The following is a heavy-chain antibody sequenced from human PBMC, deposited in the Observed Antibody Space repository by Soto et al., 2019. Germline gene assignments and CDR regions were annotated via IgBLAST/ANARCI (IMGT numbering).Heavy chain of an antibody. CDR3: ARAWGDGYNYFDY. CDR1: GFTFSSYS. CDR2: ISSSSSYI. Sequence: GGSLRLSCAASGFTFSSYSMNWVRQAPGKGLEWVSSISSSSSYIYYADSVKGRFTISRDNAKNSLYLQMNSLRAEDTAVYYCARAWGDGYNYFDYWGQGTLVTVSS. D-gene: IGHD5-12*01. J-gene: IGHJ4*02. V-gene: IGHV3-21*01.